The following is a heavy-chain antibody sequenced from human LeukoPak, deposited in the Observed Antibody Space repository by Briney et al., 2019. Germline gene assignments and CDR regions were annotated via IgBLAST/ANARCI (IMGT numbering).Heavy chain of an antibody. CDR2: ISSNGGST. V-gene: IGHV3-64*01. CDR1: GFTFSSYA. D-gene: IGHD5-24*01. J-gene: IGHJ4*02. Sequence: GGSLRLSCAASGFTFSSYAMHWVRQAPGKGLEYVSAISSNGGSTYYANSVKGRFTISRDNSKNTLYLQMGSLRAEDMAVYYCARTREYWGQGTLVTVSS. CDR3: ARTREY.